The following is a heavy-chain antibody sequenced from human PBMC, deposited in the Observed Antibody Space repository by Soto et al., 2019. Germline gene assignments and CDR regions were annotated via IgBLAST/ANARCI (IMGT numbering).Heavy chain of an antibody. CDR2: IYYSGST. CDR3: ARHNYGSGSTYFDY. CDR1: GGSISSYY. D-gene: IGHD3-10*01. J-gene: IGHJ4*01. V-gene: IGHV4-59*08. Sequence: SETLSLTCTVSGGSISSYYWSWIRQPPGKGLEWIGYIYYSGSTNYNPSLKSRVTISVDTSKNQFSLKLNSMIAADTAVYYCARHNYGSGSTYFDYWGQEPWSPSPQ.